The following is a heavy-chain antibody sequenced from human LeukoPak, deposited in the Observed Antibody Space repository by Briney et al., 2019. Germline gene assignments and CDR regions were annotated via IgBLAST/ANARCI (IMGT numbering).Heavy chain of an antibody. V-gene: IGHV4-59*08. CDR3: ASWRGPRGHYYYGMDV. J-gene: IGHJ6*02. D-gene: IGHD3-3*01. CDR1: GGSISSYY. Sequence: PSETLSLTCTVSGGSISSYYWSWIRQPPGKGLEWIGYIYYSGSTNYNPSLKSRVTISVDTSKNQFSLKLSSVTAADTAVYYCASWRGPRGHYYYGMDVWGQGTTVTVSS. CDR2: IYYSGST.